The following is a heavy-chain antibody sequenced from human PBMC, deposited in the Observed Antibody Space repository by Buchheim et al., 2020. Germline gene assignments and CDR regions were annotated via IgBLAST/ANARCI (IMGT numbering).Heavy chain of an antibody. V-gene: IGHV2-5*02. CDR2: VHWDDDN. Sequence: QITLKESGPMLVKPTQTLTLTCTFSGFSLTTSGVGVGWIRQPPGRALEWLCIVHWDDDNRYSPSLRSRLSVTKDTSNNQVVLTMTNMDPVDTATYHCAVATGSEGAPAYWGRGTL. CDR1: GFSLTTSGVG. J-gene: IGHJ4*01. CDR3: AVATGSEGAPAY. D-gene: IGHD4/OR15-4a*01.